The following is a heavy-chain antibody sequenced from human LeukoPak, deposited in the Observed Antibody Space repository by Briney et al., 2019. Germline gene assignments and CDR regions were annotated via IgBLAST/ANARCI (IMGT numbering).Heavy chain of an antibody. J-gene: IGHJ6*03. V-gene: IGHV3-21*01. D-gene: IGHD6-6*01. Sequence: GGSLRLSCAASGFTFSSYSMNWVRQAPGKGLEWVSSISSSSYIYYADSVKGRFTISRDNAKNSLYLQMNSLRAEDTAVYYCARDGEYSSSDDYYMDVWGKGTTVTVSS. CDR3: ARDGEYSSSDDYYMDV. CDR1: GFTFSSYS. CDR2: ISSSSYI.